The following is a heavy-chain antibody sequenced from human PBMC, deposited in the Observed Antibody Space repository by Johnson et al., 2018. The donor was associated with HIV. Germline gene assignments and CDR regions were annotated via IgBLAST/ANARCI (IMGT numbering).Heavy chain of an antibody. Sequence: VQLVESGGGVVQPGRSLRLSCAASAFTFSRYAMHWVRQAPGKGLEWVANIKQDGSEKYYVDSVKGRFTISRDNAKNSLYLQMNSLGPEDTAVYYCAKPPSMGADAFDIWGQGTMVTVSS. D-gene: IGHD3-16*01. CDR3: AKPPSMGADAFDI. J-gene: IGHJ3*02. CDR2: IKQDGSEK. V-gene: IGHV3-7*02. CDR1: AFTFSRYA.